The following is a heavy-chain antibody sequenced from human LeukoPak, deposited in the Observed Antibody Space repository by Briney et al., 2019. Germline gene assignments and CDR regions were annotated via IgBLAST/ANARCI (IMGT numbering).Heavy chain of an antibody. CDR1: GFTFSDYY. J-gene: IGHJ6*02. V-gene: IGHV3-11*04. CDR2: ISSSGSTI. D-gene: IGHD6-13*01. CDR3: ARGRQQLGGNYYYGMDA. Sequence: PGGSLRLPCGASGFTFSDYYMSWIRQAPGKGLEWVSYISSSGSTIYYADSVKGRFTISRDNAKNSLYLQMNSLRAEDSAVYYCARGRQQLGGNYYYGMDAWGQGTTVTVSS.